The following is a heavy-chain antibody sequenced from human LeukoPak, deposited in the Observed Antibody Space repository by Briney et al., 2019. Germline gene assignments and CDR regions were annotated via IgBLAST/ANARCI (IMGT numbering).Heavy chain of an antibody. CDR1: GYTFTEYY. V-gene: IGHV1-2*02. J-gene: IGHJ5*02. CDR2: INPNSGGT. Sequence: ASVKVSCKASGYTFTEYYMHWVRQAPGQGLEWMGWINPNSGGTNYAQKFQGRVTMTRDTSISTAYMELSRLRSDDTAVYYCAGDSGSYYNAGNWFDPWGQGTLVTVSS. D-gene: IGHD1-26*01. CDR3: AGDSGSYYNAGNWFDP.